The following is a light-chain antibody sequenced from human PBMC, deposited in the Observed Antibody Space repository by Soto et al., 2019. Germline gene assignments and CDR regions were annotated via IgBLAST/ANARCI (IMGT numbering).Light chain of an antibody. CDR2: GAS. V-gene: IGKV3-20*01. Sequence: EIVLTQSPGTLSLSPGERATLSCRASQSVSSSYLAWYQQKPGQAPRLLIYGASSRATGIPDRFSGSGSGTDFTLTISSLQPEDFATYYCQQYNDYVTFGQGTKVDI. CDR3: QQYNDYVT. J-gene: IGKJ1*01. CDR1: QSVSSSY.